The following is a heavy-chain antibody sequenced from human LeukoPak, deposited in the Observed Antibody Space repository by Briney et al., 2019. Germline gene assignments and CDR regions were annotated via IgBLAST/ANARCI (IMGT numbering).Heavy chain of an antibody. CDR1: GFTFSNYD. J-gene: IGHJ4*02. CDR3: ARYNTGLDS. D-gene: IGHD1-14*01. Sequence: GGSLRLSCAVSGFTFSNYDMHWVRQATGKGLECVSTIATTGHTYYPGSVKGRFTVSRENAKNSLYLQMNSLRAGDTAVYYCARYNTGLDSWGQGTLVTVSP. CDR2: IATTGHT. V-gene: IGHV3-13*04.